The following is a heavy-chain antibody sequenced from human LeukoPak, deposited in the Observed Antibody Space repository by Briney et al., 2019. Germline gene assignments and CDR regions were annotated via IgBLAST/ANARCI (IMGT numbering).Heavy chain of an antibody. CDR2: ITSSSSYT. CDR3: ASRAFDI. V-gene: IGHV3-11*06. Sequence: PGGSLRLSCAASGFTFSDYYMSWIRQAPGKGLEWISSITSSSSYTFYADSVKGRFTISRDNAKNSLYLQMNSLRVEDTAVYYCASRAFDIWGQGTMVTVSS. J-gene: IGHJ3*02. CDR1: GFTFSDYY.